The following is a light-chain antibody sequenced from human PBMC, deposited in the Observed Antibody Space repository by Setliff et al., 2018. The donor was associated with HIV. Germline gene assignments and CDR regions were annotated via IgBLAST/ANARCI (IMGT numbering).Light chain of an antibody. V-gene: IGLV2-14*01. CDR1: SSDVGDYNY. CDR3: SSYTSSSTL. J-gene: IGLJ2*01. Sequence: QSVLTQPASVSGSPGQSITISCTGTSSDVGDYNYVSWYQQHPGKAPKLMIYDVSKRPSGVSNRFSGSESGNTASLTVSGLQAEDEADYYCSSYTSSSTLFGGGTQLTVL. CDR2: DVS.